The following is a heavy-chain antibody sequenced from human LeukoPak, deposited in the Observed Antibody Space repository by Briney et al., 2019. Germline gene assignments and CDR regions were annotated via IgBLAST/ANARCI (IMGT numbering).Heavy chain of an antibody. CDR1: GGSISSGGYY. J-gene: IGHJ4*02. V-gene: IGHV4-30-4*01. Sequence: PSETLSLTCTVSGGSISSGGYYWSWIRQPPGKGLEWIGYIYYSGSTYYNPSLKSRVTISVDTSENQFSLKLSSVTAADTAVYYCAREVAVGYCSGGSCSGFDYWGQGTLVTVSS. CDR2: IYYSGST. CDR3: AREVAVGYCSGGSCSGFDY. D-gene: IGHD2-15*01.